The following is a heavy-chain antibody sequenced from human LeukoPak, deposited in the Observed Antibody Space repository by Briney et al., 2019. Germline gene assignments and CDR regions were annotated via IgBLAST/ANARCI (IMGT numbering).Heavy chain of an antibody. CDR3: ARQISDYYYYYIDV. CDR1: GRSISSSHYY. CDR2: IYYSGTT. Sequence: PSETLSLTCTVSGRSISSSHYYWGWIRQSPGKGLEWIGTIYYSGTTYYNPSLESRVTISEDTSKNHFSLTLTSVTAADTAVYYCARQISDYYYYYIDVWGKGTTVTVSS. J-gene: IGHJ6*03. D-gene: IGHD3-10*01. V-gene: IGHV4-39*01.